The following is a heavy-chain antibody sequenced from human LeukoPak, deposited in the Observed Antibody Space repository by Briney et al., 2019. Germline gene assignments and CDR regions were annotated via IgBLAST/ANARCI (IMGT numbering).Heavy chain of an antibody. J-gene: IGHJ4*02. CDR3: ARDRGGSYYLPSGFDY. D-gene: IGHD1-26*01. CDR2: IYTSGST. CDR1: GGSISSYY. V-gene: IGHV4-4*07. Sequence: SETLSLTCTVSGGSISSYYWSWIRQPAGKGLEWIGRIYTSGSTNYNPSLKSRVTMSVDTSKNQFSLKLSSVTAADTVVYYCARDRGGSYYLPSGFDYWGQGTLVTVSS.